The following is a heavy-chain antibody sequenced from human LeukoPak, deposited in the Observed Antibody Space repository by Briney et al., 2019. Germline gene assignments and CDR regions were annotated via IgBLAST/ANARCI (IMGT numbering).Heavy chain of an antibody. CDR3: ARSMNDCSGGSCYSSWFDP. CDR2: MNTDTGNP. J-gene: IGHJ5*02. CDR1: GYTITSYA. D-gene: IGHD2-15*01. Sequence: GASVKVSCKASGYTITSYAMNSVRQAPGQGLEWMGWMNTDTGNPTYAQGFTGRFVFSLDTSVSTAYLQISSLKAEDSAVYYCARSMNDCSGGSCYSSWFDPWGQGTLVTVSS. V-gene: IGHV7-4-1*02.